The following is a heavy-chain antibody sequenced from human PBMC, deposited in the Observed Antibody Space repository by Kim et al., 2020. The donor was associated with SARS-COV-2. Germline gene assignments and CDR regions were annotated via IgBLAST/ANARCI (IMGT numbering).Heavy chain of an antibody. CDR3: AREPIEAVAGTNFDY. Sequence: ASVKVSCKASGYTFTSYYMHWVRQAPGQGLEWMGIINPSGGSTSYAQKFQGRVTMTRDTSTSTVYMELSSLRSEDTAVYYCAREPIEAVAGTNFDYWGQGTLVTVSS. CDR1: GYTFTSYY. V-gene: IGHV1-46*01. CDR2: INPSGGST. J-gene: IGHJ4*02. D-gene: IGHD6-19*01.